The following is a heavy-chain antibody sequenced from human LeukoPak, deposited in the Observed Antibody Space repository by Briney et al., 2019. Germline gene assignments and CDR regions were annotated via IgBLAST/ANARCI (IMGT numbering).Heavy chain of an antibody. D-gene: IGHD3-3*01. CDR2: IYYSGST. Sequence: SETLSLTCTVSGGSISSYYWSWIRQPPGKGLEWIGYIYYSGSTNYNPSLKSRVTISVDTSKNQFSLKLRSVTAADTAVYYCARAPHRFSPDYWGQGTLVTVSS. J-gene: IGHJ4*02. V-gene: IGHV4-59*01. CDR3: ARAPHRFSPDY. CDR1: GGSISSYY.